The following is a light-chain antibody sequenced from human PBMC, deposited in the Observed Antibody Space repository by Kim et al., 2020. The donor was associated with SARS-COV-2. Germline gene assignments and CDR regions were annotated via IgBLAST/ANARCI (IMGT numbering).Light chain of an antibody. CDR2: GKN. CDR1: SLRSYY. J-gene: IGLJ2*01. Sequence: SSELTQDPAVSVALGQTVRITCQGDSLRSYYATWYQQKPGQAPIVIIYGKNNRPSGIPDRFSGSSSVNTASLTLTGTQAGDAADYYCNSRDSNDNVVFGG. CDR3: NSRDSNDNVV. V-gene: IGLV3-19*01.